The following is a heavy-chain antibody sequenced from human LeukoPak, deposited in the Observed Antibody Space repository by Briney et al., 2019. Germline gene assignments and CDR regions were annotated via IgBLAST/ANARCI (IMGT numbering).Heavy chain of an antibody. Sequence: GRSLRLSCAASGFTFSSYAMHWVRQAPGKGLEWVAVISYDGSNKYYADSVKGRFTISRDNSKNTLYLQMNSLRAEDSAVYYCAKDRSSGYDYYYGMDVWGQGTTVTVSS. D-gene: IGHD3-22*01. CDR3: AKDRSSGYDYYYGMDV. J-gene: IGHJ6*02. V-gene: IGHV3-30-3*01. CDR1: GFTFSSYA. CDR2: ISYDGSNK.